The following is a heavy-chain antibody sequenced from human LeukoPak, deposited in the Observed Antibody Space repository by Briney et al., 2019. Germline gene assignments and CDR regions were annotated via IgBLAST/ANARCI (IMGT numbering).Heavy chain of an antibody. Sequence: GGSLRLSCAASGFTFSSYGVHWVRQAPGKGLEWVAIIWYDGNNKYYADSVKGRFTISRDNSKNTLYLQMNSLRAEDTAVYYCAKGRLTVAGGSGPFDYWGQGTLVTVSS. V-gene: IGHV3-33*06. D-gene: IGHD6-19*01. CDR3: AKGRLTVAGGSGPFDY. CDR1: GFTFSSYG. CDR2: IWYDGNNK. J-gene: IGHJ4*02.